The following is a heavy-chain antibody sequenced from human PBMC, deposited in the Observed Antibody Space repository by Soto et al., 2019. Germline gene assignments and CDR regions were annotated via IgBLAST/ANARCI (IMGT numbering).Heavy chain of an antibody. CDR2: IHYSGTT. CDR1: GGSVSSGSYY. CDR3: ARYNSYAIDY. Sequence: SDTLSLTCTVSGGSVSSGSYYWSWTRQPPGKGLEWIANIHYSGTTNYNPSLASRVTLSVDTSKNQFSLKMTSVTAADRAMYFCARYNSYAIDYWGRGTLVTVSS. V-gene: IGHV4-61*01. J-gene: IGHJ4*02. D-gene: IGHD2-8*01.